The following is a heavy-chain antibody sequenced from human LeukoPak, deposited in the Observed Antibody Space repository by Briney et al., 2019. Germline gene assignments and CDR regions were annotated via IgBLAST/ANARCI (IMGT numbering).Heavy chain of an antibody. J-gene: IGHJ4*02. CDR1: GVSISSSNSY. D-gene: IGHD3-22*01. CDR2: IYHSGST. Sequence: SETLSLTCTVSGVSISSSNSYWGWIRQPPGKGLEWIGSIYHSGSTYYNPSLKSRVTISVDMSKNQFSLKLSSVTAADTAVYYCARDRRITMIVVVEFDYWGQGTLVTVSS. CDR3: ARDRRITMIVVVEFDY. V-gene: IGHV4-39*07.